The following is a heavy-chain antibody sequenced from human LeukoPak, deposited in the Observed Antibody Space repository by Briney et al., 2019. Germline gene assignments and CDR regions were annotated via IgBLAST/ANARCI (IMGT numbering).Heavy chain of an antibody. CDR1: GFTSDDHA. CDR2: IMWRSGST. CDR3: ARVAGGAPFDY. Sequence: GRSLRLSCAVPGFTSDDHAMRWVRQASGKGLEWVAGIMWRSGSTGYGDSVEGRFTISRDNAKKSLYLQMNSLRAEDTAVYYCARVAGGAPFDYWGQGTLVTVSS. D-gene: IGHD1-26*01. J-gene: IGHJ4*02. V-gene: IGHV3-9*02.